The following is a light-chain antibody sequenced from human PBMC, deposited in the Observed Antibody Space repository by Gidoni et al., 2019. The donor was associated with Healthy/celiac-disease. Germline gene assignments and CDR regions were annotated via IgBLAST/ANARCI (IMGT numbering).Light chain of an antibody. Sequence: DIQMTQSPSSLSASVGDRVTITCRASQSISSYLNWYQQKPGKVPKLLIYAASSLQSGVPSRFSGSGSGTDFTHTISSLQPEDFATYYCQQSYSTPVHFGQGTKLEIK. J-gene: IGKJ2*01. V-gene: IGKV1-39*01. CDR1: QSISSY. CDR2: AAS. CDR3: QQSYSTPVH.